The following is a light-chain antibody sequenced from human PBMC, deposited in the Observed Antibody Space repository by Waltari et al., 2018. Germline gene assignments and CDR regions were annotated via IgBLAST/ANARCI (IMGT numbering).Light chain of an antibody. J-gene: IGKJ5*01. V-gene: IGKV3-20*01. CDR2: GAS. CDR1: QGVSGSY. Sequence: EIVLTQSPGTLSLSPGETATLSCRASQGVSGSYLAWNQQKPGQAPRLPIYGASSRATGIPDRFSGSGYGTDFTLTISRLEPEDFGVYYCQYYGASRGPITFGQGTRLEIK. CDR3: QYYGASRGPIT.